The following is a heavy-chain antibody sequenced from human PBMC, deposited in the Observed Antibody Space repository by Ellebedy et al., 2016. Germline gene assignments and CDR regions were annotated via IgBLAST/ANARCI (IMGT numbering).Heavy chain of an antibody. J-gene: IGHJ3*02. D-gene: IGHD4-17*01. Sequence: GGSLRLSXAASGFTFSSYAMHWVRQAPGKGLEWVAVISYDGSNKYYADSVKGRFTISRDNSKNTLYLQMNSLRAEDTAVYYCARDAYGDSPNDAFDIWGQGTMVTVSS. V-gene: IGHV3-30-3*01. CDR3: ARDAYGDSPNDAFDI. CDR2: ISYDGSNK. CDR1: GFTFSSYA.